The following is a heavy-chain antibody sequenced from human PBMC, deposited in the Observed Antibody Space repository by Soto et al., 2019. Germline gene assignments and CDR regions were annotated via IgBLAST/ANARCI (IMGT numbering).Heavy chain of an antibody. J-gene: IGHJ4*02. Sequence: ASVKVSCKASGGTFSSYAISWVRQAPGQGLEWMGGIIPIFGTANYAQKFQGRVTITADESTSTAYMELSSLRSEDTAVYYCARYLGVYCSSTSCPEAYFDYWGQGTLVTVSS. CDR1: GGTFSSYA. CDR2: IIPIFGTA. V-gene: IGHV1-69*13. D-gene: IGHD2-2*01. CDR3: ARYLGVYCSSTSCPEAYFDY.